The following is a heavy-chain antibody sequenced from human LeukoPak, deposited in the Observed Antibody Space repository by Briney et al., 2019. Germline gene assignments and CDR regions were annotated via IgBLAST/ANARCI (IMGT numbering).Heavy chain of an antibody. CDR3: AKDLDYYGSGSHPLDY. CDR1: GFTFSSYS. J-gene: IGHJ4*02. D-gene: IGHD3-10*01. V-gene: IGHV3-48*01. CDR2: ISSSSSTI. Sequence: PGGSLRLSCAASGFTFSSYSMNWVRQAPGKGLEWVSYISSSSSTIYYADSVKGRFTISRDNSKNTLYLQMNSLRAEDTAVYYCAKDLDYYGSGSHPLDYWGQGTLVTVSS.